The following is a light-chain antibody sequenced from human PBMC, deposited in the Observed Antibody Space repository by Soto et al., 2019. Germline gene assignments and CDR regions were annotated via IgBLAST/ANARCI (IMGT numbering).Light chain of an antibody. J-gene: IGKJ1*01. CDR1: QSVSSY. Sequence: EIVLTQPPATLSLSPGERATLSCRASQSVSSYLAWYQQKPGQAPRLLIYDASNRATGIPARFSGSGSGTDFTLTISSLEPEDFAVYYCQQRSSWPRTFGQGTKVEIK. CDR3: QQRSSWPRT. CDR2: DAS. V-gene: IGKV3-11*01.